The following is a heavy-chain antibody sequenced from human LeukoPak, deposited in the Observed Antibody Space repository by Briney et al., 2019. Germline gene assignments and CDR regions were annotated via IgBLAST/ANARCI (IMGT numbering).Heavy chain of an antibody. V-gene: IGHV1-69*06. CDR1: GGTFSSYA. Sequence: SVKVSCKASGGTFSSYAISWVRQAPGQGLEWMGGIIPIFGTANYAQKFQGRVTITADKSTSTAYMELSSLRSEDTAVYYCARLLLNYSGGDYWGQGTLVTVSS. D-gene: IGHD3-10*01. CDR3: ARLLLNYSGGDY. J-gene: IGHJ4*02. CDR2: IIPIFGTA.